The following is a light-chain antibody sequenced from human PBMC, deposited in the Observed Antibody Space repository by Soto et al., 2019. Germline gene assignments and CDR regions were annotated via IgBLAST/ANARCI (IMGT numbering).Light chain of an antibody. CDR1: QSVSSSY. CDR2: GAS. V-gene: IGKV3-20*01. Sequence: EIVLTQSPGTLSLSPGERATLSCRASQSVSSSYLAWYQQKPGQAPRLLIYGASSRATGIPDRFSGSGSGTGFTLTISRLEPEDFEVYYCQQHGSSPPYTFGQGTKLEIK. J-gene: IGKJ2*01. CDR3: QQHGSSPPYT.